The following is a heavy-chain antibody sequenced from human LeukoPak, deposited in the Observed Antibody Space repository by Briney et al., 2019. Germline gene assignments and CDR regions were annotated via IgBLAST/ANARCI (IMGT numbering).Heavy chain of an antibody. J-gene: IGHJ4*02. D-gene: IGHD2-15*01. CDR3: ARVQQYCSGGSCYYFDY. CDR1: GYTFISYG. CDR2: INPSGGST. Sequence: ASVKVSRKSSGYTFISYGFSWVRQAPGQGLEWMGIINPSGGSTSYEQKFQGRVTMTRDTSTSTVYMELSSLRSEDTAVYYCARVQQYCSGGSCYYFDYWGQGTLVTVSS. V-gene: IGHV1-46*01.